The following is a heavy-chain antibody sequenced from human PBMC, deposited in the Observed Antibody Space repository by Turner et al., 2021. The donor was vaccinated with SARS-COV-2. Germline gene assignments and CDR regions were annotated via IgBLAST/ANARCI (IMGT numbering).Heavy chain of an antibody. D-gene: IGHD1-7*01. CDR1: GFTFSSYG. Sequence: QVQLVESGGVVVQPGRSLRLSCAASGFTFSSYGMHWVRQAPGKGLEWVAVISYDGSNKFYADAVKGRFTISRDNSKNTLYLQMNSLRAEDTAVYYCAKITGTTTGDYWGQGTLVTVSS. V-gene: IGHV3-30*18. CDR2: ISYDGSNK. CDR3: AKITGTTTGDY. J-gene: IGHJ4*02.